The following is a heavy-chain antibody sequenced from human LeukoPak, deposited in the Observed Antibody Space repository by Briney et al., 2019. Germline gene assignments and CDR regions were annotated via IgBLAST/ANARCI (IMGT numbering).Heavy chain of an antibody. CDR2: ISAYNGNT. CDR3: ARDQGYCGGDCRDAFDI. CDR1: GYTFTSYG. J-gene: IGHJ3*02. D-gene: IGHD2-21*02. Sequence: ASVKLSCKASGYTFTSYGISWVRQAPGQGLEWMGWISAYNGNTNYAQKLQGRVTMTTDTSTSTAYMELQSLRSDDTAVYYCARDQGYCGGDCRDAFDIWGQGTMVTVSS. V-gene: IGHV1-18*01.